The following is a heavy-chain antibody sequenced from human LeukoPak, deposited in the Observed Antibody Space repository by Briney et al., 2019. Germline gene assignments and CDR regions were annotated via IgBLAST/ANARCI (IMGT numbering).Heavy chain of an antibody. CDR1: GFIFSSYA. Sequence: QSGGSLRLSCAASGFIFSSYAMSWVRQAPGKGLEWVAVISYDGSNKYYADSVKGRFTISRDNSKNTLYLQMNSLRAEDTAVYYCARAAGPWGQGTLVTVSS. D-gene: IGHD6-19*01. V-gene: IGHV3-30-3*01. J-gene: IGHJ5*02. CDR2: ISYDGSNK. CDR3: ARAAGP.